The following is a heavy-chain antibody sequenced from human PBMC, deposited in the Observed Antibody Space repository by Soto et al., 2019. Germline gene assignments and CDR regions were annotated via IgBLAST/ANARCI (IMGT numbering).Heavy chain of an antibody. Sequence: SETLSLTCTVSGGSVSSGSYYWSWIRQPPGKGLEWIGYIYYSGSTNYNPSLKSRVTISVDTSKNQFSLKLSSVTAADTAVYYCATTDYGDYYTLDYWGQGTLVTVSS. D-gene: IGHD4-17*01. CDR1: GGSVSSGSYY. CDR2: IYYSGST. V-gene: IGHV4-61*01. J-gene: IGHJ4*02. CDR3: ATTDYGDYYTLDY.